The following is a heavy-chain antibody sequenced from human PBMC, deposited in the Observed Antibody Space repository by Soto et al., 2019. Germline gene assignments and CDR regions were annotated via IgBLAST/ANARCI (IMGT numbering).Heavy chain of an antibody. CDR3: AREFHRLTLHSRCTLDGQCACRGQRSEVDYY. D-gene: IGHD2-8*01. Sequence: SQTLSLTCAISGHSVSRNSAGWNWIRQSPSRGLEWLGRTYYRSKWYNDYAVSVKSRITINPDTSKNQFSLQLNSVTPEDTAVYYCAREFHRLTLHSRCTLDGQCACRGQRSEVDYY. CDR1: GHSVSRNSAG. J-gene: IGHJ6*01. V-gene: IGHV6-1*01. CDR2: TYYRSKWYN.